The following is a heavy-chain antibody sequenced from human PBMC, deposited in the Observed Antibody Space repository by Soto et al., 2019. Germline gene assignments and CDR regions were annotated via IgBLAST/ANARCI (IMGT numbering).Heavy chain of an antibody. CDR2: IYYSGST. CDR1: GGSISSGGYY. D-gene: IGHD4-17*01. CDR3: ARGRPGHTTVVTYYFDY. Sequence: TSETLSLTCTVSGGSISSGGYYWSWIRQHPGKGLEWIGYIYYSGSTYYNPSLKSRVTISVDTSKNQFSLKLSSVTAADTAVYYCARGRPGHTTVVTYYFDYWGQGTLVTVSS. J-gene: IGHJ4*02. V-gene: IGHV4-31*03.